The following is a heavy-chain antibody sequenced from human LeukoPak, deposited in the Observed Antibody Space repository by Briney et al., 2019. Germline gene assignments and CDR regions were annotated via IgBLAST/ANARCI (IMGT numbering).Heavy chain of an antibody. Sequence: SEILSLTCTVSGDSISTYYWSWIRQPPGKGLEWIGYIYYRVTSDYNPSLKSRVTMSVDMSTRQISLKLSSVTAADTAVYYCARENYDFWSGYYQTYFDYWGQGTLVTVSS. V-gene: IGHV4-59*01. J-gene: IGHJ4*02. CDR1: GDSISTYY. D-gene: IGHD3-3*01. CDR3: ARENYDFWSGYYQTYFDY. CDR2: IYYRVTS.